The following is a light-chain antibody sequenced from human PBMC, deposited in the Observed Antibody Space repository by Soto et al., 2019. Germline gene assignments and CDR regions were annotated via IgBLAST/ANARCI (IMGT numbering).Light chain of an antibody. CDR1: QDISNY. CDR2: DAS. V-gene: IGKV1-33*01. CDR3: QQYDNLRLT. J-gene: IGKJ4*01. Sequence: DIQMTQSPSSLSASVGDRVTITCQASQDISNYLNWYQQKPGKAPKLLIYDASNLEPGVPPRFSGSGSATDFPFTISSLQPEDIATYYCQQYDNLRLTFGGGTKVEIK.